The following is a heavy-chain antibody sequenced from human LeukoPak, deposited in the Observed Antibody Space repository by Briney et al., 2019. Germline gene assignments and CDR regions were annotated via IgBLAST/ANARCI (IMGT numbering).Heavy chain of an antibody. J-gene: IGHJ3*02. V-gene: IGHV1-18*01. D-gene: IGHD4-17*01. CDR3: ARDSVTTSENAFDI. CDR2: ISAYNGNT. Sequence: ASVKVSCKASGYTFTSYDISWVRQAPGQGLEWMGWISAYNGNTNYAQKLQGRVTMTTDTSTSTAYMELRSLRSDDTAVYYCARDSVTTSENAFDIWGQGTMVTVSS. CDR1: GYTFTSYD.